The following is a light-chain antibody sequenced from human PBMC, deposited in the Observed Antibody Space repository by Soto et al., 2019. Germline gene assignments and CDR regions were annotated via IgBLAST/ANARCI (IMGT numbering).Light chain of an antibody. CDR1: QGISNS. J-gene: IGKJ3*01. Sequence: DIQMTQSPSSLSASVGDRVTITSRASQGISNSLAWFLQKPRKAPKSLIYAASSLQSGVPSKFSGCRSGSEFTLTRSRVPNEDVATDDYQPYNCYPFTFGPGTKVDSK. CDR3: QPYNCYPFT. CDR2: AAS. V-gene: IGKV1-16*02.